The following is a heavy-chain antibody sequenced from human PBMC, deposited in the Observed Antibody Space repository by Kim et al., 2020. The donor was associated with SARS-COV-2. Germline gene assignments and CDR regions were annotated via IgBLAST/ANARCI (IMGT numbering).Heavy chain of an antibody. J-gene: IGHJ6*02. CDR3: ASGTGYRGYYYYYYGMDV. D-gene: IGHD5-18*01. CDR1: GGSISSGDYY. Sequence: SETLSLTCTVSGGSISSGDYYWSWIRQPPGKGLEWIGYIYYSGSTYYNPSLKSRVTISVDTSKNQFSLKLSSVTAADTAVYYCASGTGYRGYYYYYYGMDVWGQGATVAFSS. V-gene: IGHV4-30-4*01. CDR2: IYYSGST.